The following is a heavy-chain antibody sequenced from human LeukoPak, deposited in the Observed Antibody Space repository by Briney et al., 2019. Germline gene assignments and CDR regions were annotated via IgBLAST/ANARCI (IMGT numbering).Heavy chain of an antibody. Sequence: GGSLRLSCSAPGFTSSSYAMHWVRQAPGKGLEYVSPISSNGGSTYYADSVKGRFTISRDNSKNTLYLQMSSLRAEDTAVYYCVKDPGHTAMAGNGGYFDYWGQGTLVTVSS. CDR3: VKDPGHTAMAGNGGYFDY. V-gene: IGHV3-64D*06. D-gene: IGHD5-18*01. CDR2: ISSNGGST. CDR1: GFTSSSYA. J-gene: IGHJ4*02.